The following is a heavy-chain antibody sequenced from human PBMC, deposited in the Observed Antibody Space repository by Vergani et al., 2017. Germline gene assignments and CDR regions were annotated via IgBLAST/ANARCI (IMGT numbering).Heavy chain of an antibody. CDR3: ARRLDGSFSDAFDI. D-gene: IGHD1-26*01. V-gene: IGHV4-59*12. J-gene: IGHJ3*02. Sequence: QVQLQESGPGLVKPSETLSLTCTVSGGSISSYYWSWIRQPPGKGLEWIGYIYYSGSTNYNPSLKSRVTMSVDTSKNQFSLKVSSVTAADTAVYYCARRLDGSFSDAFDIWGQGTMVTVSS. CDR2: IYYSGST. CDR1: GGSISSYY.